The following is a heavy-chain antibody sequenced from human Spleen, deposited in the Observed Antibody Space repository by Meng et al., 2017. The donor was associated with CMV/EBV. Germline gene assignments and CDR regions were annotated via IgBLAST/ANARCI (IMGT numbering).Heavy chain of an antibody. V-gene: IGHV4-34*01. CDR2: INHSGST. Sequence: QVQLQQWGSGLLQPSETLSLTCAVYGGSFSGYYWSWIRQPPGKGLEWIGEINHSGSTNYNPSLKSRVTISVDTSKNQFSLKLSSVTAADTAVYYCARGGSGSYYSGRGWFDPWGQGTLVTVSS. J-gene: IGHJ5*02. CDR3: ARGGSGSYYSGRGWFDP. CDR1: GGSFSGYY. D-gene: IGHD1-26*01.